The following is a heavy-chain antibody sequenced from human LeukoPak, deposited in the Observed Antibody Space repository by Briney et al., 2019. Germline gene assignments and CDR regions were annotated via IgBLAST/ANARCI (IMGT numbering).Heavy chain of an antibody. Sequence: PSETLSLTCAVSGYSISSGYYWGWIRQPPGKGLEWNGSIYHSGSTYYNPSLKSRVTISVDTSKNQFSLKLSSVTAADTAVYYCASFTIVGRLYAFDIWGQGTMVTVSS. CDR3: ASFTIVGRLYAFDI. V-gene: IGHV4-38-2*01. CDR2: IYHSGST. D-gene: IGHD3-3*01. CDR1: GYSISSGYY. J-gene: IGHJ3*02.